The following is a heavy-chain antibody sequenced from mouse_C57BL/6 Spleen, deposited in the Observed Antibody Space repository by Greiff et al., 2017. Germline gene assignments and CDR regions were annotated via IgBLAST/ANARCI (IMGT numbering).Heavy chain of an antibody. CDR1: GYSITSGYY. V-gene: IGHV3-6*01. J-gene: IGHJ1*03. CDR3: ARGYGGYWYCDV. Sequence: EVQLQESGPGLVKPSQSLSLTCSVTGYSITSGYYWNWIRQFPGNKLEWMGYISYDGSNNYNPSLKNRISITRDTSKNQFFLKLNSVTTEDTATYYCARGYGGYWYCDVWGTGTTVTVSS. CDR2: ISYDGSN. D-gene: IGHD2-2*01.